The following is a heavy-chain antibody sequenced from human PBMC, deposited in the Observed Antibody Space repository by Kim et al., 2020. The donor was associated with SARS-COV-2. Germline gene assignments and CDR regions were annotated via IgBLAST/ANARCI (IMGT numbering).Heavy chain of an antibody. CDR1: GGSITSSSYY. CDR3: ARRGNSNWFLDY. Sequence: SETLSLTCTVSGGSITSSSYYWGWIRQPPGKGLEWIGSIYYNGDSYHNPSLKSRVTMLIDTSRNQFSLKLSSVTAADTAVYYCARRGNSNWFLDYWGPGSPVTVS. J-gene: IGHJ4*02. D-gene: IGHD5-18*01. V-gene: IGHV4-39*01. CDR2: IYYNGDS.